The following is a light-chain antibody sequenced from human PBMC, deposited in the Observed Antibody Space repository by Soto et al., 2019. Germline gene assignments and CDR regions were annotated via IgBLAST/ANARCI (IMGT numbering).Light chain of an antibody. Sequence: DIQMTQSPSSLSSSVGDRVTITCRASQGIGNDLGWYQQKPGKAPTRLIYAASNLQSGVPSSFSGSKSGTEFTLTISSLQPEDSATYYCQQYNSYPLTFGGGTKVEVK. CDR3: QQYNSYPLT. J-gene: IGKJ4*01. V-gene: IGKV1-17*01. CDR2: AAS. CDR1: QGIGND.